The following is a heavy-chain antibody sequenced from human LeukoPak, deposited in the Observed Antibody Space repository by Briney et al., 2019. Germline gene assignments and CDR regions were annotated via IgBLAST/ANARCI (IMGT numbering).Heavy chain of an antibody. CDR2: INPNSGGT. V-gene: IGHV1-2*02. CDR1: GYNFTGYY. J-gene: IGHJ3*02. Sequence: ASVKVSWKASGYNFTGYYMHWVRQAPGQGLEWMGWINPNSGGTNYAQEFQGRVTLTRDTSISTAYMERSRLRSDDTAVYYCARSWDIVVVVAKAPLPIYAFDIWGQGTMVTVSS. CDR3: ARSWDIVVVVAKAPLPIYAFDI. D-gene: IGHD2-15*01.